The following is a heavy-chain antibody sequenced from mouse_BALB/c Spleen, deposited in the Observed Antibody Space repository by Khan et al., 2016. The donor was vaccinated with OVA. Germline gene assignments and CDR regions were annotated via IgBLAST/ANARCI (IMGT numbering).Heavy chain of an antibody. J-gene: IGHJ4*01. CDR3: ARPPYWADGMVY. V-gene: IGHV9-3-1*01. CDR2: INTYTGEP. Sequence: QIQLVQSGPELKKPGETVKISCKASGYTFTNYGMNWVKQAPGKGLKWMGWINTYTGEPTYADDFKGRFAFSLETSASTAYLQITNLKNEDTATEFCARPPYWADGMVYWGQGTLVTVSS. CDR1: GYTFTNYG. D-gene: IGHD2-10*01.